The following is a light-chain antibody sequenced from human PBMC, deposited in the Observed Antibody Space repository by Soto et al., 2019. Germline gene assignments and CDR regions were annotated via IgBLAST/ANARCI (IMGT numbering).Light chain of an antibody. CDR1: QSVDNN. J-gene: IGKJ5*01. CDR2: GSF. Sequence: EIVMTQSPVTLSASPGESATLSCRASQSVDNNVAWYQQKPGQAPRLLIVGSFARATGIPARFSGSGSGTDFTLTISSLEPEDSAIYYCQQRNIWPPVTFGQGTRLEIK. CDR3: QQRNIWPPVT. V-gene: IGKV3-15*01.